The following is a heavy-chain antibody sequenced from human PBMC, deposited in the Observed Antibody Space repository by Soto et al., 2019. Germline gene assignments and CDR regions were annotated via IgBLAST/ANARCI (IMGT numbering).Heavy chain of an antibody. V-gene: IGHV6-1*01. CDR2: TYCRSKWYF. CDR3: ARGSWDDVSGHYYMDV. Sequence: PSQTLSLTCAISGDNVSSNSAGWNWIRQTPSRGLEWLGRTYCRSKWYFNYAVSMESRITINPDTSKNQFSLQLSSVTPDDTAVYYCARGSWDDVSGHYYMDVWGKGTTVTVSS. CDR1: GDNVSSNSAG. J-gene: IGHJ6*03. D-gene: IGHD1-1*01.